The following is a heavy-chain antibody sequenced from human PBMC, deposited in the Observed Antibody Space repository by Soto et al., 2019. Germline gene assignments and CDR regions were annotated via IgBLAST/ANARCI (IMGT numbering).Heavy chain of an antibody. D-gene: IGHD3-22*01. V-gene: IGHV1-8*01. Sequence: ASVKVSCKASGYTFTSYDINWVRQATGQGLEWMGWMNPNSGNTGYALKFQGRVTMTRNTSISTAYMELSSLRSEDTAVYYCARPYYDSSGYRFDYWGQGTLVTVSS. CDR1: GYTFTSYD. CDR2: MNPNSGNT. J-gene: IGHJ4*02. CDR3: ARPYYDSSGYRFDY.